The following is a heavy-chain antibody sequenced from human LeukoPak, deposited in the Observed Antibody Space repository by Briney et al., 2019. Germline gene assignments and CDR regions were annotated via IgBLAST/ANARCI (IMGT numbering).Heavy chain of an antibody. D-gene: IGHD2-2*01. CDR2: IYSGGNT. J-gene: IGHJ4*02. CDR3: AKDPRYCRTTSCSPDGYFDY. CDR1: GFTVSSNS. Sequence: PGGSLRLSCTVSGFTVSSNSWSWVRQAPGKGLEWVSFIYSGGNTHYSDSVTGRFTISRDTSMNTLYLQMSSLKTEDSATYYCAKDPRYCRTTSCSPDGYFDYWGQGTLVTVSS. V-gene: IGHV3-53*05.